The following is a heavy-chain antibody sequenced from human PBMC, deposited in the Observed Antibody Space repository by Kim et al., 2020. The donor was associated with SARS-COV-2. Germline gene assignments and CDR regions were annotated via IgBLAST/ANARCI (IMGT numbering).Heavy chain of an antibody. V-gene: IGHV3-66*02. CDR1: GFTVSSNY. CDR2: IYSGGST. Sequence: GGSLRLSCAASGFTVSSNYMSWVRQAPGKGLEWVSVIYSGGSTYYADSVKGRFTISRDNSKNTLYLQMNSLRAEDTAVYYCARDSPGQWLVGNYYYGMDVWGQGTTGTVSS. CDR3: ARDSPGQWLVGNYYYGMDV. D-gene: IGHD6-19*01. J-gene: IGHJ6*02.